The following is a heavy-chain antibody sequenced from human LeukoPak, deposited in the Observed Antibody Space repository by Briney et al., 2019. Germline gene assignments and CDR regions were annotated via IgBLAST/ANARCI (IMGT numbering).Heavy chain of an antibody. D-gene: IGHD3-10*01. Sequence: SETLSLTCTVSVGSISSYYWSWLRQPPGQGLEWSGYICYSGSTNYNPSLKSRVTISVDTSKNQFSLKLSSVTAADTAVYYCARDSATMVRGHVYYYYGMDVWGQGTTVTVFS. CDR3: ARDSATMVRGHVYYYYGMDV. V-gene: IGHV4-59*01. CDR1: VGSISSYY. CDR2: ICYSGST. J-gene: IGHJ6*02.